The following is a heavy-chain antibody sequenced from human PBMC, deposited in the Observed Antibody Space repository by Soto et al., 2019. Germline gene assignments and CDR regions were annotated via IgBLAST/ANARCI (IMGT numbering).Heavy chain of an antibody. CDR3: ARDSTVTTDFYYYYGMDV. V-gene: IGHV1-69*13. D-gene: IGHD4-17*01. Sequence: SVKVSCKASGGTFSSYAISWVRQAPGQGLEWMGGIIPIFGTANYAQKFQGRVTITADESTSTAYMELSSLRSEDTAVYYCARDSTVTTDFYYYYGMDVWGQGTTVTVSS. CDR2: IIPIFGTA. CDR1: GGTFSSYA. J-gene: IGHJ6*02.